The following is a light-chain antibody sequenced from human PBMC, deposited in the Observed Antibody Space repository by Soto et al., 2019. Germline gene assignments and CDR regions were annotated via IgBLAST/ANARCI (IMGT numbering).Light chain of an antibody. J-gene: IGKJ1*01. CDR1: QSVSSN. Sequence: EVVMTQSPATPSVSPGERATLSCRASQSVSSNLAWYQQKPGQAPRLLIYGASTRATGIPARFSGSGSGTEFTLTISSLQSEDFAVYHCQQYNNFWTFGQGTKVEIK. V-gene: IGKV3-15*01. CDR3: QQYNNFWT. CDR2: GAS.